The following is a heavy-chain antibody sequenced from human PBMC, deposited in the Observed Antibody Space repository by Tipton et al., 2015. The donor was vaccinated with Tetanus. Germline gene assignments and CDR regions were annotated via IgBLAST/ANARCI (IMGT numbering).Heavy chain of an antibody. V-gene: IGHV3-13*01. CDR3: ARVPPRWYYDSSGIIGAFDI. D-gene: IGHD3-22*01. J-gene: IGHJ3*02. CDR1: GFTFSSYD. Sequence: SLRLSCAASGFTFSSYDMHWVRQATGKGLEWVSAIGTAGDTYYPGSVKGRFTISRENAKNSLYLQMNSLRAGDTAVYYCARVPPRWYYDSSGIIGAFDIWAQGPMVTVSS. CDR2: IGTAGDT.